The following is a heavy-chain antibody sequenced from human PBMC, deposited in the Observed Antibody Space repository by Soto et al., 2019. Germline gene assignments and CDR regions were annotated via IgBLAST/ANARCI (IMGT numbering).Heavy chain of an antibody. D-gene: IGHD6-13*01. V-gene: IGHV6-1*01. CDR2: TYYRSKWYN. Sequence: SQTLSLTCVISGDSVSSNSAAWNWIRQSPSRGLEWLGRTYYRSKWYNDYAVSVKSRITINPDTSKNQFSLQLNSVTPEDTAVYYCARERKSPSSSWFDYYYYYGMDVWGQGTTVTVSS. CDR1: GDSVSSNSAA. J-gene: IGHJ6*02. CDR3: ARERKSPSSSWFDYYYYYGMDV.